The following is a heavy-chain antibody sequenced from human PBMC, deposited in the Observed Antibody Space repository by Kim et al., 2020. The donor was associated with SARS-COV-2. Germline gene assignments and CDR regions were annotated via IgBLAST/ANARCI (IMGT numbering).Heavy chain of an antibody. CDR1: GFTFSSYA. CDR3: AKGSIAARRYYYGMDV. Sequence: GGSLRLSCAASGFTFSSYAMSWVRQAPGKGLEWVSAISGSGGSTYYADSVKGRFTISRDNSKNTLYLQMNSLRAEDTAVYYCAKGSIAARRYYYGMDVWGQGTTVTVSS. J-gene: IGHJ6*02. V-gene: IGHV3-23*01. CDR2: ISGSGGST. D-gene: IGHD6-6*01.